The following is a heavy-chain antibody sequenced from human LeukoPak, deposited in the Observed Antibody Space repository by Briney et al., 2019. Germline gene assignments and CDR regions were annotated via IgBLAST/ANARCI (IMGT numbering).Heavy chain of an antibody. CDR3: AKDNGEFTMVRDMDV. CDR2: ISYDGSNK. CDR1: GFTFSSYG. V-gene: IGHV3-30*18. D-gene: IGHD3-10*01. Sequence: GGSLRLSCAASGFTFSSYGMHWVRQAPGKGLEWVAVISYDGSNKYYADSVKGRFTISRDNSKNTLYLQMNSLRAEDTAVYYCAKDNGEFTMVRDMDVRGQGTTVTVSS. J-gene: IGHJ6*02.